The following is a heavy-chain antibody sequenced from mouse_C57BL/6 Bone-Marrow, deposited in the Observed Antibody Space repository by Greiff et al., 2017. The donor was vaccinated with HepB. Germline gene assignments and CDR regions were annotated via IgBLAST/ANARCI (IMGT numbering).Heavy chain of an antibody. V-gene: IGHV14-2*01. CDR1: GFNFKDYY. CDR2: IDPEDGET. CDR3: ARGNYDYFDF. D-gene: IGHD2-1*01. Sequence: VHVKQSGAELVKPGASVKLSCTASGFNFKDYYMHWVKQRTEQGLEWIGRIDPEDGETKYAPNLQGKATITADTASNTHYLQLSSLTSEDTAVYYCARGNYDYFDFWGQGPTLTVSA. J-gene: IGHJ2*01.